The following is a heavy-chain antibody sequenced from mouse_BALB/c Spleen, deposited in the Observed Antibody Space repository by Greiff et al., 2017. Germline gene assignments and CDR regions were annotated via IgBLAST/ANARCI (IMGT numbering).Heavy chain of an antibody. CDR2: ISSGGGST. CDR1: GFAFSSYD. J-gene: IGHJ4*01. Sequence: EVQRVESGGGLVKPGGSLKLSCAASGFAFSSYDMSWVRQTPEKRLEWVAYISSGGGSTYYPDTVKGRFTISRDNAKNTLYLQMSSLKSEDTAMYYCARHDLHYGNYDYAMDYWGQGTSVTVSS. CDR3: ARHDLHYGNYDYAMDY. V-gene: IGHV5-12-1*01. D-gene: IGHD2-1*01.